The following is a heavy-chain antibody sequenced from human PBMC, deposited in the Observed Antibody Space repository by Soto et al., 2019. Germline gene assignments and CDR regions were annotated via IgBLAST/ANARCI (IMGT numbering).Heavy chain of an antibody. V-gene: IGHV4-4*07. CDR2: IYTSGIT. D-gene: IGHD2-2*01. J-gene: IGHJ6*02. CDR3: ARMRRTLSSTDGYYYSGMDV. CDR1: GGSITSYY. Sequence: SETLSLTCTVSGGSITSYYWSWIRQPAGKGLEWIGPIYTSGITNYNPSLKSRVTMSVDTSKNQFSLKLSSVTAAVTAVYDCARMRRTLSSTDGYYYSGMDVWGQGTTLTVSS.